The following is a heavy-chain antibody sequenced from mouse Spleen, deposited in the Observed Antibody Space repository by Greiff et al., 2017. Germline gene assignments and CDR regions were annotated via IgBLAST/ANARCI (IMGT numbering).Heavy chain of an antibody. CDR1: GFTFSSYA. V-gene: IGHV5-9-1*01. J-gene: IGHJ2*01. CDR3: ARQGYGSFYYFDY. Sequence: EVMLVESGGGLVKPGGSLKLSCAASGFTFSSYAMSWVRQTPEKRLEWVATISSGGSYTYYPDSVKGRFTISRDNAKNTLYLQMSSLRSEDTAMYYCARQGYGSFYYFDYWGQGTTLTVSS. D-gene: IGHD1-1*01. CDR2: ISSGGSYT.